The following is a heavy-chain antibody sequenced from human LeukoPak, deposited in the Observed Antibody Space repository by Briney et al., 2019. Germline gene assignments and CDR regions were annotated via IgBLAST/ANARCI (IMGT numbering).Heavy chain of an antibody. D-gene: IGHD3-22*01. V-gene: IGHV5-10-1*01. CDR1: GYSFTSYW. CDR2: IVPSDSYT. CDR3: ARLPKGYYDSSGYYYFDY. Sequence: GESLKIPCKGSGYSFTSYWFSWVRQMPGKGLEWMGRIVPSDSYTNYSPSFQGHVTISAGKSISTAYLQWSSLKASDTAMYYCARLPKGYYDSSGYYYFDYWGQGTLVTVSS. J-gene: IGHJ4*02.